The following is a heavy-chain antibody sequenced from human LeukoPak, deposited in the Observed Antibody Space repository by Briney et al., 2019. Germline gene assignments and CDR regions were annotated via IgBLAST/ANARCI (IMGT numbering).Heavy chain of an antibody. CDR1: GYSFSSHW. CDR3: ARLGMGSQALFDY. CDR2: IYPGDSDT. Sequence: HGESLKISCKGSGYSFSSHWIGWVRQMPGKGLEWMGIIYPGDSDTRYRPSFQGQVTISANKSISTAYLQWSSLKALDTAMYYCARLGMGSQALFDYWGQGTLVTVSS. D-gene: IGHD1-26*01. J-gene: IGHJ4*02. V-gene: IGHV5-51*01.